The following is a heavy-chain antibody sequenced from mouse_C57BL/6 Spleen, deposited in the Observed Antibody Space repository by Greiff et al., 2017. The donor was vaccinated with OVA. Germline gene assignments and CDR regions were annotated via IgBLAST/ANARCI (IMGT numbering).Heavy chain of an antibody. J-gene: IGHJ2*01. Sequence: LEESGPELVKPGASVKISCKASGYAFSSSWMNWVKQRPGKGLEWIGRIYPGDGDTNYNGKFKGKATLTADKSSSTAYMQLSSLTSEDSAVYFGARRGYGSSFHFDYWGQGTTLTVSS. CDR2: IYPGDGDT. CDR1: GYAFSSSW. CDR3: ARRGYGSSFHFDY. V-gene: IGHV1-82*01. D-gene: IGHD1-1*01.